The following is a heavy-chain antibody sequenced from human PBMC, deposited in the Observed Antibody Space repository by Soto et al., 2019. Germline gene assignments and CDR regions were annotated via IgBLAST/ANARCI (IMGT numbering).Heavy chain of an antibody. CDR1: GFTFDDYA. V-gene: IGHV3-9*01. CDR2: ISWNSGSI. CDR3: AKGSPINYYDSSGYQNWFDP. J-gene: IGHJ5*02. Sequence: GGSLRLSCAASGFTFDDYAMHWVRQAPGKGLEWVSGISWNSGSIGYADSVKGRFTISRDNAKNSLYLQMNSLRAEDTALYYCAKGSPINYYDSSGYQNWFDPWGQGTLVTVSS. D-gene: IGHD3-22*01.